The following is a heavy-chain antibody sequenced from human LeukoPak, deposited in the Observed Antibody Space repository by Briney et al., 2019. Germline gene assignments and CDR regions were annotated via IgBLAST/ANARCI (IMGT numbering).Heavy chain of an antibody. J-gene: IGHJ6*02. CDR2: ISSSSSYI. V-gene: IGHV3-21*01. Sequence: GGSLRLSCAASGFTFSSYSMNWVRQAPGKGLEWVSSISSSSSYIYYADSVKGRFTISRDNAKNSLYLQMNSLRAEDTAVYYCARDRDHYYGSGSRRYYYGMDVWGQGTTVTVSS. CDR3: ARDRDHYYGSGSRRYYYGMDV. CDR1: GFTFSSYS. D-gene: IGHD3-10*01.